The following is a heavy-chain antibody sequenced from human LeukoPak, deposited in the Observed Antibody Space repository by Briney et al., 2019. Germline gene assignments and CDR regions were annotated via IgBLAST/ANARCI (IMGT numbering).Heavy chain of an antibody. J-gene: IGHJ4*02. CDR3: AGADLKFNNLLALNF. CDR2: TIPTLSTP. V-gene: IGHV1-69*13. CDR1: GGSFSRLS. Sequence: ASVKVSCKASGGSFSRLSINWVRQVPGQGLEWMGGTIPTLSTPNYAQRFQDSVTFTADGSTSTAYMELSSLTSEDTAVYYCAGADLKFNNLLALNFWGQGTLVTVSS. D-gene: IGHD1-1*01.